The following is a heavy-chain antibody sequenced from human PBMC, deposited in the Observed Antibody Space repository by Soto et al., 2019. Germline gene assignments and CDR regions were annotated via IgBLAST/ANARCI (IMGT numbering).Heavy chain of an antibody. CDR3: ARERGIKAATTGDSYYFYYAMDV. Sequence: QAQLVQSGAEVKKPGSSVKVSCKASGDTFNTYGISWVRQAPGQGLEWMGVIIPIFGTPNNAQRFQGRLTMTADMSTSTAYMELRSLRADDTAVYYCARERGIKAATTGDSYYFYYAMDVWGPGTTVTVSS. V-gene: IGHV1-69*06. CDR1: GDTFNTYG. D-gene: IGHD7-27*01. J-gene: IGHJ6*02. CDR2: IIPIFGTP.